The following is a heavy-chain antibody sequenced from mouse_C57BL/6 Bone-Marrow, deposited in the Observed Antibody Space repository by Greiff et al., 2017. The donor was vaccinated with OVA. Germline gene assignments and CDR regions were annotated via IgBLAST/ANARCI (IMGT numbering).Heavy chain of an antibody. J-gene: IGHJ3*01. Sequence: EVKLQESGPVLVKPGASVKMSCKASGYTFTDYYMNWVKQSHGKSLEWIGVINPYNGGTSYNQKFKGKATLTVDKSSSTAYMELNSLTSEDSAVYYCARPLYYYGSSSTYWGQGTLVTVSA. D-gene: IGHD1-1*01. CDR2: INPYNGGT. V-gene: IGHV1-19*01. CDR1: GYTFTDYY. CDR3: ARPLYYYGSSSTY.